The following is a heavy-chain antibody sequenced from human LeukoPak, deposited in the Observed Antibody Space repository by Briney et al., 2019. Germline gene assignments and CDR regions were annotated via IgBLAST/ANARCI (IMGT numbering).Heavy chain of an antibody. J-gene: IGHJ3*02. V-gene: IGHV3-74*01. CDR3: ARGRGSYPDAFDI. CDR2: ISPDGSTT. Sequence: PGGSLRLSCAASGFTFSSYWMHWVRQAPGKGLVWVSRISPDGSTTGHADSVKGRFTTSRDNAKNSLYLQMNSLRAEDTAVYYCARGRGSYPDAFDIWGQGTMVTVSS. D-gene: IGHD1-26*01. CDR1: GFTFSSYW.